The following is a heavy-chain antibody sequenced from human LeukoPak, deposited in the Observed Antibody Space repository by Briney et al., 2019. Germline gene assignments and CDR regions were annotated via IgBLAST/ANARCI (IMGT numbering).Heavy chain of an antibody. J-gene: IGHJ5*02. CDR2: IYHVGDT. Sequence: TSETLSLTRTVSGFPISDAYYWGWIRQPPGRGLEWIGSIYHVGDTYYNPSLKSRVTISLDTSKNQFSLRLRSVTAADTAIYYCARQSGYCGNTVCFSGGFDPWGQGTLVTVSS. CDR3: ARQSGYCGNTVCFSGGFDP. D-gene: IGHD2-2*01. V-gene: IGHV4-38-2*02. CDR1: GFPISDAYY.